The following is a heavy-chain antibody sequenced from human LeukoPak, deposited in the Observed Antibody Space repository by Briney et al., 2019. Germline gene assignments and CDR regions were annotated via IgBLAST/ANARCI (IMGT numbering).Heavy chain of an antibody. Sequence: ASVKVSCKASGYTFTGYYMHWVRQAPGQGLEWMGWINPNSGGTNYAQKFQGRVTMTMDTSISTAYMELSRLRSDDTAVYYCARVDSSSWYRFDYWGEGTLVTASS. CDR2: INPNSGGT. D-gene: IGHD6-13*01. V-gene: IGHV1-2*02. CDR1: GYTFTGYY. CDR3: ARVDSSSWYRFDY. J-gene: IGHJ4*02.